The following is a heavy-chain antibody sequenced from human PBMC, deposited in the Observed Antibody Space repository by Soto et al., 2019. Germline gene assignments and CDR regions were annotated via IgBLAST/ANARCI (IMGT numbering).Heavy chain of an antibody. J-gene: IGHJ4*02. CDR1: GFTFSSYT. V-gene: IGHV3-21*01. Sequence: EVQLVESGGGLVKPGRSLRLSCAVSGFTFSSYTFNWVRQAPGKGLEWVSFISSSSSYIYYADSVKGRFTISRDNAKNTLFLKMSSVRAEDTAVYYGAREENAGTKIDNWGQGTMVTVSS. CDR2: ISSSSSYI. CDR3: AREENAGTKIDN. D-gene: IGHD1-1*01.